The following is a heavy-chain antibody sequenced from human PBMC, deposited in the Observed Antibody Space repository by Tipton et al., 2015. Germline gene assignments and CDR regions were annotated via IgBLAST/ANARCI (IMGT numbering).Heavy chain of an antibody. J-gene: IGHJ5*02. CDR1: GTYIGSPGYY. Sequence: TLSLTCIVSGTYIGSPGYYWTWIRQHPGKGLEWIGYIYYSGSTYYNSSLESRVTMSVDTSKNQFALKLTSVTATDTAIYYCARLPNAERRVDMATWGQGILVTVSS. CDR2: IYYSGST. V-gene: IGHV4-31*03. D-gene: IGHD5-24*01. CDR3: ARLPNAERRVDMAT.